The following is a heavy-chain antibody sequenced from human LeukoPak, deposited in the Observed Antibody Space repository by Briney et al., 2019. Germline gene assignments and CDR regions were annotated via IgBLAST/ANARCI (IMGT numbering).Heavy chain of an antibody. CDR1: GFTFSSYA. D-gene: IGHD2-8*02. CDR2: ISSNGGST. CDR3: ARAPKAFLGGVYFDY. J-gene: IGHJ4*02. V-gene: IGHV3-64*01. Sequence: GGSLRLSCAASGFTFSSYAMHWVRQAPGKGLEYASAISSNGGSTYYANSVKGRFTISRDNSKNTLYLQMGSLRAEDMAVYYCARAPKAFLGGVYFDYWGQGTLVTVSS.